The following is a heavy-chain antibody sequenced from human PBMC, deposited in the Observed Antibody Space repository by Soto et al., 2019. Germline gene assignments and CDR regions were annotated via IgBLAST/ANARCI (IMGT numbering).Heavy chain of an antibody. V-gene: IGHV1-69*08. J-gene: IGHJ4*02. CDR1: GGTFSSYT. D-gene: IGHD4-17*01. Sequence: QVQLVQSGAEVKKPGSSVKVSCKASGGTFSSYTISWVRQAPGQGLEWMGRIIPILGIANYAQKFQGRVTITADKSRNTAYQDLSSLRSEDTAVYYCAREDTDRNLRKNHVDSLVQGTLVTVSA. CDR3: AREDTDRNLRKNHVDS. CDR2: IIPILGIA.